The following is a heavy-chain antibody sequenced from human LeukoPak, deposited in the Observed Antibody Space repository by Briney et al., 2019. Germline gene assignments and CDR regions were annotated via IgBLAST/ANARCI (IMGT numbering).Heavy chain of an antibody. V-gene: IGHV3-48*04. CDR2: ISSSSSTI. D-gene: IGHD3-9*01. J-gene: IGHJ3*02. CDR3: ARRVLRYFDWLFGAFDI. Sequence: GGSLRLSCAASGFTFSSYSMNWVRQAPGKGLEWVSSISSSSSTIYYADSVKGRFTISRDNAKNSLYLQMNSLRAEDTAVYYCARRVLRYFDWLFGAFDIWGQGTMVTVSS. CDR1: GFTFSSYS.